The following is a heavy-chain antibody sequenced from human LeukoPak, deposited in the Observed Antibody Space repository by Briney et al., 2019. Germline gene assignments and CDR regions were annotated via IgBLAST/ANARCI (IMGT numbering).Heavy chain of an antibody. CDR1: GGTFSSYA. V-gene: IGHV1-69*04. Sequence: EASVKVSCKASGGTFSSYAISWVRQAPGQGLEWMGRIIPILGIANYAQKFQGRVTITADKSTSTAYMELSSLRSEDTAVYYCASSVLSDYYGMDVWGQGTTVTVSS. J-gene: IGHJ6*02. CDR3: ASSVLSDYYGMDV. CDR2: IIPILGIA. D-gene: IGHD2/OR15-2a*01.